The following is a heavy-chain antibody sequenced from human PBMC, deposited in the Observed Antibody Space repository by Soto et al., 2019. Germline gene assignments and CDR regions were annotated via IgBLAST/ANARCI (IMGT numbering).Heavy chain of an antibody. D-gene: IGHD1-26*01. CDR2: IVPVFATP. J-gene: IGHJ6*03. CDR1: GGTLSTYA. CDR3: ARPPGPHFYYSPVDS. V-gene: IGHV1-69*01. Sequence: QVQLVQSGAEVRKPGSSAKVSCKAPGGTLSTYAMSWVRQAPGQGLEWMGGIVPVFATPTYAQRFQGRVTIPGEEHTNPPYGEFPSLRSEHAAVYSGARPPGPHFYYSPVDSGGKGPTATFPS.